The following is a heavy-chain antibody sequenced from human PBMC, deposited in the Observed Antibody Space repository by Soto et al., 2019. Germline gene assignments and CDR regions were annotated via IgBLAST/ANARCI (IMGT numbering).Heavy chain of an antibody. D-gene: IGHD2-21*02. V-gene: IGHV3-23*01. J-gene: IGHJ4*02. CDR1: GFTFSTYP. Sequence: EVQLLESGGGLVQPGGSLRLSCAASGFTFSTYPMNWVRQAPGKGLEWVSGISGSGISTFYVDTVKGRFTISRDNSKNTVFLEINSLRAEDTAVYFCAKGARDCGGDCFSSYFDSWGQGALVTVSS. CDR3: AKGARDCGGDCFSSYFDS. CDR2: ISGSGIST.